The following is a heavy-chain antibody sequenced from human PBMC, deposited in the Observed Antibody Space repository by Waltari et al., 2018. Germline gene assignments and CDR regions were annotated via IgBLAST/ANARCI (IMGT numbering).Heavy chain of an antibody. CDR2: IYYSGST. J-gene: IGHJ4*02. V-gene: IGHV4-31*03. CDR3: ARGDIVLMVYAM. Sequence: QVQLQESGPGLVKPSQTLSLTCTVSGGSISSGGYYWSWIRQHPGKGLEWIGYIYYSGSTYYNPSLKSRVTISVDTSKNQFSLKLSSVPAADTAVYYCARGDIVLMVYAMWGQGTLVTVSS. D-gene: IGHD2-8*01. CDR1: GGSISSGGYY.